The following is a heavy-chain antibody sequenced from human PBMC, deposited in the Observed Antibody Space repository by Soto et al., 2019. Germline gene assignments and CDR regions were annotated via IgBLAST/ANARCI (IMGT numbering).Heavy chain of an antibody. Sequence: SETLSLTCAVYGGSFSGYYWSWIRQPPGKGLEWIGEINHSGSTNYNPSLKSRVTISVDTSKNQFSLKLSSVTAADTAVYYCARGTYYYGSGSYYQLSRHLPKGAFDIWGQGTMVTVSS. V-gene: IGHV4-34*09. CDR1: GGSFSGYY. CDR3: ARGTYYYGSGSYYQLSRHLPKGAFDI. CDR2: INHSGST. D-gene: IGHD3-10*01. J-gene: IGHJ3*02.